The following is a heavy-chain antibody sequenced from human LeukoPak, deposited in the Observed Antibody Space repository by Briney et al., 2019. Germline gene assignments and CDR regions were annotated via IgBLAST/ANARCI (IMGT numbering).Heavy chain of an antibody. CDR1: GFTFSTYA. CDR3: VKDRCDRATCPEV. J-gene: IGHJ4*02. CDR2: ISNNGDSA. D-gene: IGHD1-14*01. Sequence: GGSLRLSCAASGFTFSTYAMSWVRQAPGEGLEWVSGISNNGDSAYYADSVKGRFTISRDNPKNTLHLQMSSLRAEDTALYYCVKDRCDRATCPEVWGQGTLVTVSS. V-gene: IGHV3-23*01.